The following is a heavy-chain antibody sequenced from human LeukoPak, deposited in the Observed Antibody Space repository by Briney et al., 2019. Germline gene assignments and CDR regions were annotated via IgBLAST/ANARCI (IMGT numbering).Heavy chain of an antibody. D-gene: IGHD6-19*01. J-gene: IGHJ4*02. CDR3: ARDSLPMAVTGPFDH. CDR1: GFNFGSYG. V-gene: IGHV3-33*01. Sequence: GGSLRLSCAASGFNFGSYGMHWVRQAPGKGLEWVTSIWFDGSNIHYADSVKGRVIISRDNSKSALYLQMNSLRAEDTAIYYCARDSLPMAVTGPFDHWGQGALVTVSS. CDR2: IWFDGSNI.